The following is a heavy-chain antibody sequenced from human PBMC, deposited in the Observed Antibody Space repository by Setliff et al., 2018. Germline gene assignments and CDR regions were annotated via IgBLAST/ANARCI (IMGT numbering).Heavy chain of an antibody. D-gene: IGHD1-26*01. CDR2: IYYSGTT. Sequence: SETLSLTCSVSGGSITSRSYYWGWIRQSPGKGLEWLGTIYYSGTTYYNSSLRSRVSISTDTSKNEFSLKLSSVTAADTAVYYCARTSRGPREPIGWFDPWGQGTLVTVSS. CDR1: GGSITSRSYY. V-gene: IGHV4-39*01. J-gene: IGHJ5*02. CDR3: ARTSRGPREPIGWFDP.